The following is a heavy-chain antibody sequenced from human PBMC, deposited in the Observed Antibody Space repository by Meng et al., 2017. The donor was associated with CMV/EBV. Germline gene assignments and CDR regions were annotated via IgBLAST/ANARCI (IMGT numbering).Heavy chain of an antibody. CDR2: INHSGST. J-gene: IGHJ2*01. D-gene: IGHD2-2*02. V-gene: IGHV4-34*01. CDR1: SGYY. Sequence: SGYYRSCSRQPPGKVLEWIGEINHSGSTNYHPSLKSLVTISVDTSKNQFPLKLSSVTAADTAVYYCARGEIVVVPAAIRFNWYFDLWGRGTLVTVSS. CDR3: ARGEIVVVPAAIRFNWYFDL.